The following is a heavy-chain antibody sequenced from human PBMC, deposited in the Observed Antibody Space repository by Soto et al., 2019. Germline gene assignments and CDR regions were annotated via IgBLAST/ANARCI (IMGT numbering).Heavy chain of an antibody. Sequence: GGSLRLSCAASGFTFSTYAMNWVRQAPGKGLEWVSVLRDGGSYKYYADSVKGRFTISRDNSKNTLYLQMNSLRAEDTAVYYCARELSLAGTPNAFDIWGQGTTVTVSS. CDR2: LRDGGSYK. J-gene: IGHJ3*02. CDR1: GFTFSTYA. V-gene: IGHV3-33*08. D-gene: IGHD1-1*01. CDR3: ARELSLAGTPNAFDI.